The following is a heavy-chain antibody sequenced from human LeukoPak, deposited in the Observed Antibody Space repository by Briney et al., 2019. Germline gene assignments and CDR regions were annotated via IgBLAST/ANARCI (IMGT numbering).Heavy chain of an antibody. J-gene: IGHJ4*02. D-gene: IGHD6-13*01. V-gene: IGHV4-61*01. CDR1: GGSISSSSYY. CDR3: ARGSKAAPGTFDY. Sequence: SETLSLTCTVSGGSISSSSYYWSWIRQPPGKGLEWIGYIYYTGSTDYNPSLKSRVAISVDTSKNQFSLKLSSVTAADTAVYYCARGSKAAPGTFDYWGQGTLVTVSS. CDR2: IYYTGST.